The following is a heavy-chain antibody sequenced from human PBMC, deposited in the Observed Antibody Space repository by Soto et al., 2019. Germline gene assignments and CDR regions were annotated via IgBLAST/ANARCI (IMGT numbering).Heavy chain of an antibody. V-gene: IGHV3-48*02. CDR1: GYTFRDYS. D-gene: IGHD3-10*01. Sequence: PGGSLRLSCAASGYTFRDYSVNWVRQAPGQGLEWISYITGSSSTINYADSVKGRFTISRDNAKNSLYLQMNSLRDEDTAVYYCARVGRGVYGMDVWGQGTTVTVSS. J-gene: IGHJ6*02. CDR2: ITGSSSTI. CDR3: ARVGRGVYGMDV.